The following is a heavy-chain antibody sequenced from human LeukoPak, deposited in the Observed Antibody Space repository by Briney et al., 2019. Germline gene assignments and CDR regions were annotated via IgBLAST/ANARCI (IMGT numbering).Heavy chain of an antibody. CDR1: GFTFDDYG. J-gene: IGHJ4*02. CDR3: ARYYYDSSGYYGAFDY. CDR2: INWNGGST. V-gene: IGHV3-20*04. D-gene: IGHD3-22*01. Sequence: PGGSLRLSXAASGFTFDDYGMSWVRQAPGKGLEWVSGINWNGGSTGYADSVKGRFTISRDNAKNSLYLQMNSLRAEDTALFYCARYYYDSSGYYGAFDYWGQGTLVTVSS.